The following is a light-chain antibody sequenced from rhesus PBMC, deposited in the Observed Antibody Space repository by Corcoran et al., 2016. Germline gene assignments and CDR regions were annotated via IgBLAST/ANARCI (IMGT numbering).Light chain of an antibody. Sequence: EIVMTQSPATLALSPGERATLSCRASQSVSSYLAWYQQKPGQAPRLLIYGASSRATGIPDRFSGSGYWTEFTLTISSLEPEDVGVYFWLQSSNWPTFGGGTKVEIK. CDR3: LQSSNWPT. CDR2: GAS. V-gene: IGKV3-24*04. CDR1: QSVSSY. J-gene: IGKJ4*01.